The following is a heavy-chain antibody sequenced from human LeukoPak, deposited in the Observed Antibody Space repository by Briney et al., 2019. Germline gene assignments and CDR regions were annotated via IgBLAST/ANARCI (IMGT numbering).Heavy chain of an antibody. CDR2: INPNSGGT. CDR1: GYTFTGYY. Sequence: ASVKVSCKASGYTFTGYYMHWVRQAPGQGLEWMGRINPNSGGTNYAQKFQGRVTMTRDTSISTAYMELSRLRSDDTAVYYCARAIEAHKYDYVWEGYYFDYWGQGTLVTVSS. J-gene: IGHJ4*02. CDR3: ARAIEAHKYDYVWEGYYFDY. V-gene: IGHV1-2*06. D-gene: IGHD3-16*01.